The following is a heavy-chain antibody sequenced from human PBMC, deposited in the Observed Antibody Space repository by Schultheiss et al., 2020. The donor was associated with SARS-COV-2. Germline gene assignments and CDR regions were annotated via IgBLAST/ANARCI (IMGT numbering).Heavy chain of an antibody. V-gene: IGHV4-39*07. CDR2: IYHSGST. D-gene: IGHD6-19*01. CDR1: GGSISSSSYY. CDR3: ARVHSSGWPPGDAFDI. Sequence: SETLSLTCTVSGGSISSSSYYWGWIRQPPGKGLEWIGSIYHSGSTNYNPSLKSRVTISVDTSKNQFSLKLSSVTAADTAVYYCARVHSSGWPPGDAFDIWGQGTMVTVSS. J-gene: IGHJ3*02.